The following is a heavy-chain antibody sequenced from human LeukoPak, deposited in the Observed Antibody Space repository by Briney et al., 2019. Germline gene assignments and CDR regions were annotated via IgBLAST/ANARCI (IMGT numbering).Heavy chain of an antibody. CDR1: GGSITSYY. CDR3: ARGYSYGYMAYFDY. J-gene: IGHJ4*02. Sequence: SETLSVTCSVSGGSITSYYWSWIRQPAGKGLEWIGRIYTSGSTNYNPSLKSRVTMSVDTSKNQFSLKLSSVAAADTAVYYCARGYSYGYMAYFDYWGQGTLVTVSS. CDR2: IYTSGST. D-gene: IGHD5-18*01. V-gene: IGHV4-4*07.